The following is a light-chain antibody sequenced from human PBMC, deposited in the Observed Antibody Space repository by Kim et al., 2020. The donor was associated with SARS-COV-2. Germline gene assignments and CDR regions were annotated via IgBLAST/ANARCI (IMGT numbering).Light chain of an antibody. Sequence: VALGQKVRIKCQGDSLRSYYATWYQQKPGQAPIVVIYGKNNRPSGIPDRFSGSSSGNTASLTITGTQAGDEADYYCNSRDSNNNVVFGGGTQLTVL. J-gene: IGLJ2*01. CDR3: NSRDSNNNVV. V-gene: IGLV3-19*01. CDR2: GKN. CDR1: SLRSYY.